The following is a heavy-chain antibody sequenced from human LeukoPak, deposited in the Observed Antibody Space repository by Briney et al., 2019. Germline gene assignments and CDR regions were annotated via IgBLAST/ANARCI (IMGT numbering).Heavy chain of an antibody. CDR3: AGGSGYSGSESFDY. Sequence: GGSLRLSCAAPGFTFSSYTMNWVRQAPGKGLEWVSSISSSSRYIYYANSVKGRFTISRDNAKSSLYLQMNSLRAEDTAVYSCAGGSGYSGSESFDYWGQGTLVAVSS. CDR1: GFTFSSYT. CDR2: ISSSSRYI. V-gene: IGHV3-21*01. J-gene: IGHJ4*02. D-gene: IGHD5-12*01.